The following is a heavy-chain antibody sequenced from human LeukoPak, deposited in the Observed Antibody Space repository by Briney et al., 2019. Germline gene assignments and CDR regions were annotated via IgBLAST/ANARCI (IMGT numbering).Heavy chain of an antibody. V-gene: IGHV4-39*01. D-gene: IGHD3-10*01. CDR2: IYYDGST. J-gene: IGHJ4*02. Sequence: PSETLSLTCTVSGASLARDMYHWGWVRQSPGKGLEWLGTIYYDGSTFYSPSFKSRVTISINASKKQLSLNLASVTAADTAVYYCARVVAELYYYGSGSYSYFDYWGQGTLVTVSS. CDR1: GASLARDMYH. CDR3: ARVVAELYYYGSGSYSYFDY.